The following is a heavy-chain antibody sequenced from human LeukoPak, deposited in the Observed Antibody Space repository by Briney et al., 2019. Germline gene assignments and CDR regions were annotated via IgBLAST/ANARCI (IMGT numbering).Heavy chain of an antibody. CDR1: GFTFSSYG. J-gene: IGHJ3*02. CDR2: IRYDGSNK. D-gene: IGHD3-22*01. Sequence: GGSLRLSCAASGFTFSSYGMHWVRQAPGKGLEWVAFIRYDGSNKYYADSVKGRFTISRDNSKNTLYLQMNSLRAEDTAVYYCAKEFYYDSRAAFDIWGQGTMVTVSS. V-gene: IGHV3-30*02. CDR3: AKEFYYDSRAAFDI.